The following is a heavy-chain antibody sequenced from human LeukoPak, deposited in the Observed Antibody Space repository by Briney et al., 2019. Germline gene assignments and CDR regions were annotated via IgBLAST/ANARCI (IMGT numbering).Heavy chain of an antibody. V-gene: IGHV3-7*01. D-gene: IGHD1-26*01. Sequence: GGSLRLSCAASGFTFSSYWMSWVRQAPGKGLEWVANIKQDGSEKYYVDSVKGRFTISRGNAKNSLYLQMNSLRAEDTAVYYCARDGGRGVFDYWGQGTLVTVSS. CDR1: GFTFSSYW. CDR2: IKQDGSEK. CDR3: ARDGGRGVFDY. J-gene: IGHJ4*02.